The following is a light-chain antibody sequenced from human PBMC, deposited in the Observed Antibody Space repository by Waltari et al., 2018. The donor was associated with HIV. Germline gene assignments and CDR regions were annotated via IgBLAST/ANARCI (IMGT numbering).Light chain of an antibody. CDR2: GAS. J-gene: IGKJ5*01. V-gene: IGKV3-15*01. CDR3: QQYNNWPPIT. CDR1: QSVSSN. Sequence: EIVMTQSPDTLSVSPGESATLSCRASQSVSSNLAWYQQKPGQAPRLLIYGASTRATDIPARFSGSGSGTEFTLSISSLQSEDFAVYYCQQYNNWPPITFGQGTRLEIK.